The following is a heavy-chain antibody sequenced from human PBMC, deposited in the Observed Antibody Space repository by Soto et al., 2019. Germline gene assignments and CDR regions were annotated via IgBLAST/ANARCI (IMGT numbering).Heavy chain of an antibody. Sequence: GGSLRLSCAASGFTFITYAMSWVRQAPGKGLEWVAVISYSGSNKYYADSVKGRFTISRDNSKNTLYLQMNSLRAEDTAVYYCAKEISSGLNDAFDIWGQGTMVTVSS. D-gene: IGHD6-19*01. CDR3: AKEISSGLNDAFDI. CDR2: ISYSGSNK. CDR1: GFTFITYA. V-gene: IGHV3-23*01. J-gene: IGHJ3*02.